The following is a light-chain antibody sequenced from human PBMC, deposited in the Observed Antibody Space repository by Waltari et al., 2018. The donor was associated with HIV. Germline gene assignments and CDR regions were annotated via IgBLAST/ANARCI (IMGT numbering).Light chain of an antibody. J-gene: IGLJ3*02. Sequence: QSVLTQPPSVSGAPGQRVTISCTGSSSNIGARFDVHWYQQLPGTAPKLLIYGNNTRPSGVPDRFSGSKSGTSASLAITGLQAEDEADYYCQSYASSLSGSVFGGGTKLTVL. CDR1: SSNIGARFD. CDR3: QSYASSLSGSV. V-gene: IGLV1-40*01. CDR2: GNN.